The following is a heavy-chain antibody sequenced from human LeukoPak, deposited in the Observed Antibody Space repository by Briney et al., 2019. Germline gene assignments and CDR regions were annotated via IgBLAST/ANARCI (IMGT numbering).Heavy chain of an antibody. Sequence: ASVKVSCKVSGYTLSDLSMQWMRQAPGKGLEWMGGFDPGEGETIYAQNFQGRVTMTEDTSTDTAYMELSSLRSDDTAVYYCATGPGYTSGWFDFCFDCWGQGTLVTVSS. D-gene: IGHD6-19*01. CDR1: GYTLSDLS. V-gene: IGHV1-24*01. J-gene: IGHJ4*02. CDR3: ATGPGYTSGWFDFCFDC. CDR2: FDPGEGET.